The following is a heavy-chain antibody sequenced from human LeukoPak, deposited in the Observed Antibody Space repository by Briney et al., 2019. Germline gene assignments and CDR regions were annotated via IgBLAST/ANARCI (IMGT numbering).Heavy chain of an antibody. V-gene: IGHV4-59*01. Sequence: PSETLSLTCTVSGDSIISSYWSWIRQPPGKGLEWIAYMKFSGKTDYNPPLKSRVTISLDTSKNQFSLILNSVTTADTAVYYCARAPPRRCPGNDCYPIFDFWGQGSLVTVSS. D-gene: IGHD2-21*02. CDR3: ARAPPRRCPGNDCYPIFDF. J-gene: IGHJ4*02. CDR2: MKFSGKT. CDR1: GDSIISSY.